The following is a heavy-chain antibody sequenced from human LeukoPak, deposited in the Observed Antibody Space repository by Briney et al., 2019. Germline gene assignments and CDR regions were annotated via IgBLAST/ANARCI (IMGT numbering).Heavy chain of an antibody. CDR3: ARDGLGFDTSGFSR. CDR2: IYTSGPT. J-gene: IGHJ4*02. CDR1: GGSINSYY. V-gene: IGHV4-4*07. D-gene: IGHD3-3*01. Sequence: SETLSLTCTVSGGSINSYYWSWIRQSAGKGLEWIGRIYTSGPTNYKPSLKSRVTMSLDTSKNQFSLKLRSLTAADTAVYFCARDGLGFDTSGFSRWGQGTLVTVSS.